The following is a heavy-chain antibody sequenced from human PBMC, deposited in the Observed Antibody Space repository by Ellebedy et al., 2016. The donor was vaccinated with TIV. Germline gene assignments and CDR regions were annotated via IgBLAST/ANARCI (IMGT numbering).Heavy chain of an antibody. CDR1: GGSFSGYY. CDR3: ARAYYGSVYFDY. CDR2: INHSGST. Sequence: SETLSLXXAVYGGSFSGYYWSWIRQPPGKGLEWIGEINHSGSTNYNPSLKSRVTISVDTSKNQFSLKLSSVTAADTAVYYCARAYYGSVYFDYWGQGTLVTVSS. J-gene: IGHJ4*02. V-gene: IGHV4-34*01. D-gene: IGHD3-10*01.